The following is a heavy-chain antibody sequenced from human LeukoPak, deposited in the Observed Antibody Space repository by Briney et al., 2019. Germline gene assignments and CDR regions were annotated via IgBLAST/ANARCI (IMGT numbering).Heavy chain of an antibody. CDR1: GFTVSNNY. CDR2: IYRDGST. Sequence: PGRSLRLSCAASGFTVSNNYMSWVRQAPGKGLEWVSVIYRDGSTYYADSVKGRFTISRDNSKNTLYLQMNSLRAEDTGVYYCAKDRSTSSYYYYMDVWGKGTTVTVSS. V-gene: IGHV3-53*05. CDR3: AKDRSTSSYYYYMDV. D-gene: IGHD2-2*01. J-gene: IGHJ6*03.